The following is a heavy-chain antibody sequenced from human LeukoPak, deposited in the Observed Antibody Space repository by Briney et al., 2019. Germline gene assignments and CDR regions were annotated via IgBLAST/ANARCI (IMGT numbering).Heavy chain of an antibody. D-gene: IGHD3-10*01. CDR2: INHSGST. CDR1: GGSFSGYY. J-gene: IGHJ4*02. Sequence: SETLSLTCAVYGGSFSGYYWSWIRQPPGKGLEWIGEINHSGSTNYNPSLKSRVTISVDTSKNQFSLRLSSVTAADTAVYYCARVFGYYYGSGSYGYFDYWGQGTLVTVSS. CDR3: ARVFGYYYGSGSYGYFDY. V-gene: IGHV4-34*01.